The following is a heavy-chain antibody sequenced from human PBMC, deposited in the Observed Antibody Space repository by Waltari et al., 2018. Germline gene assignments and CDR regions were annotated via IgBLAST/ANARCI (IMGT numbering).Heavy chain of an antibody. V-gene: IGHV1-69*01. CDR2: IMPMLCTA. D-gene: IGHD3-10*01. Sequence: QVQLVQSGAEVKKPGSSVKVSCKASGGTFSSYAISWVRQAPGQGLEWMGGIMPMLCTANYAQKFQGRVTIPADESTSTAYMELSSLRSEDTAVYYCASPGENDYYYYGMDVWGQGTTVTVSS. CDR3: ASPGENDYYYYGMDV. J-gene: IGHJ6*02. CDR1: GGTFSSYA.